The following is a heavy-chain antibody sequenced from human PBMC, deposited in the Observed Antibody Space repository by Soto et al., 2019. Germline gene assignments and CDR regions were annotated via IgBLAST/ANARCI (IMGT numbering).Heavy chain of an antibody. Sequence: QVQLQESGPGLLRPSETLSLTCAVSGGSITTSNWWSWVRQPPGKGLEWIGEIYPSGNTNYNPSLGSQVTITLDKSKNQSSLQVTYVTAADTGVYFCARVMGVASGGPLESWGPGTLVTVS. V-gene: IGHV4-4*02. CDR1: GGSITTSNW. CDR3: ARVMGVASGGPLES. D-gene: IGHD2-15*01. CDR2: IYPSGNT. J-gene: IGHJ5*02.